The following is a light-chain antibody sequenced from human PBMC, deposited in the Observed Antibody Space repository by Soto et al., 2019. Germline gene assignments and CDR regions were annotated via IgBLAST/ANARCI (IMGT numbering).Light chain of an antibody. CDR1: QSISTN. J-gene: IGKJ4*01. Sequence: DIEMTQSPFTLSASVGDRVTITCRASQSISTNLAWYQQKPGKTPTLLIYKASTLQSGVPSSFSGSGLGTEFTLTVNSLQHDDFATYFCQHYNEHPLTFGGGTKVEIK. CDR3: QHYNEHPLT. CDR2: KAS. V-gene: IGKV1-5*03.